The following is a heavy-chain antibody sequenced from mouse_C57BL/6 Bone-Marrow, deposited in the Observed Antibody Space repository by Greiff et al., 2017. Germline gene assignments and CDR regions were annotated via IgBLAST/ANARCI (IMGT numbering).Heavy chain of an antibody. D-gene: IGHD1-1*01. CDR2: IDTYNDNT. CDR1: GYTFTDYA. V-gene: IGHV1-67*01. CDR3: SRITTTY. Sequence: VQLQQSGPEVVRPGVSVKISCKGSGYTFTDYAMHWVKQSHAKSLDWIGVIDTYNDNTNYNQKFKGKATMTVDRSSSTAYMELASLTSEDSAIYFCSRITTTYWDQGTLVTVSA. J-gene: IGHJ3*01.